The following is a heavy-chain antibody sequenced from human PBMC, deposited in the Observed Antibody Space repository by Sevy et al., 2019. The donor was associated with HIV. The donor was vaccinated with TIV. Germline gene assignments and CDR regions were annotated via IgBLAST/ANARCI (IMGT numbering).Heavy chain of an antibody. J-gene: IGHJ3*02. CDR3: TRATAARHIDAFDI. Sequence: GGSLRLSCTASGFTFGDYAMSWFRQAPGKGLEWVGFIRSKAYGGTTEDAASVKGRFTISRDDSKSIAYLQMNSLKTEDTAVYYCTRATAARHIDAFDIWGQGTMVTVSS. V-gene: IGHV3-49*03. CDR2: IRSKAYGGTT. D-gene: IGHD6-6*01. CDR1: GFTFGDYA.